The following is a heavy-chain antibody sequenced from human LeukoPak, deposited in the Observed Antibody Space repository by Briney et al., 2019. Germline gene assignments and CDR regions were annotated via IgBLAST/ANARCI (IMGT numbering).Heavy chain of an antibody. Sequence: PSETLSLTCAVYGGSFSGYYWSWIRQPPGEGLEWIGEINHSGSTNYNPSLKSRVTISVDTSKNQFSLKLSSVTAADTAVYYCARGQHYYGSGSSAFDIWGQGTMVTVSS. CDR3: ARGQHYYGSGSSAFDI. CDR1: GGSFSGYY. J-gene: IGHJ3*02. V-gene: IGHV4-34*01. CDR2: INHSGST. D-gene: IGHD3-10*01.